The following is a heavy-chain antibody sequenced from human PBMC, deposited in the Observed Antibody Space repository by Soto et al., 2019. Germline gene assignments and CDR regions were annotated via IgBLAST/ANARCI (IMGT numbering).Heavy chain of an antibody. V-gene: IGHV1-69*12. J-gene: IGHJ4*02. Sequence: QVQRVQSGAEVKQPGSSVKVSCKASGGTFSSYAISWVRQAPGQGLEWMGGIIPIFGTANYAQKFQGNVTITADESTSTAYMELGSLRSEDTAVYYCARPNGSGSHGKLDYWGQGTLVTVPS. CDR2: IIPIFGTA. CDR3: ARPNGSGSHGKLDY. CDR1: GGTFSSYA. D-gene: IGHD3-10*01.